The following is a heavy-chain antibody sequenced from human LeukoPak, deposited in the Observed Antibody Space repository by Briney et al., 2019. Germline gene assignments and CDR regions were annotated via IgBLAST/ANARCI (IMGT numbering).Heavy chain of an antibody. Sequence: ASVKVSCKASGYTFTSYSFSWVRQAPGQGLEWMGWVTTINDKANYAQKLQGRVTMTTDTSTSTAYMELRSLSSDDTAVYYCGRVVTGYYRLDPWGLGTLVTVSS. CDR1: GYTFTSYS. CDR3: GRVVTGYYRLDP. CDR2: VTTINDKA. D-gene: IGHD3-9*01. J-gene: IGHJ5*02. V-gene: IGHV1-18*01.